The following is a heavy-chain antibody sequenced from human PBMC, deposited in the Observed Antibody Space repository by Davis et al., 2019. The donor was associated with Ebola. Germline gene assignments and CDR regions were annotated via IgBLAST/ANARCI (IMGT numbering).Heavy chain of an antibody. Sequence: GESLKISCAASGLTSSGHSVNWVRQAPGKGLEWVSSISSRSNYIYYADSLKGRFTISRDNAKNSVYLEMNSLRAEDTAVYYCARAQEMATNVPGYWGQGSVVIVSS. V-gene: IGHV3-21*01. J-gene: IGHJ4*02. CDR1: GLTSSGHS. CDR2: ISSRSNYI. D-gene: IGHD5-24*01. CDR3: ARAQEMATNVPGY.